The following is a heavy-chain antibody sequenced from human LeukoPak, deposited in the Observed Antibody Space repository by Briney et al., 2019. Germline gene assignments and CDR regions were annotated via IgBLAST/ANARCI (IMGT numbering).Heavy chain of an antibody. V-gene: IGHV4-59*08. D-gene: IGHD5-18*01. CDR1: GGSISSYY. J-gene: IGHJ3*02. CDR2: IYYSGST. CDR3: ASGNLEPYSWSSFGI. Sequence: PSETLSLTCTVSGGSISSYYWSWIRQPPGKGLEWIGYIYYSGSTNYNPSLKSRVTISVDTSKNQFSLKLSSVTAADTAVYYCASGNLEPYSWSSFGIWGQGTMVTVSS.